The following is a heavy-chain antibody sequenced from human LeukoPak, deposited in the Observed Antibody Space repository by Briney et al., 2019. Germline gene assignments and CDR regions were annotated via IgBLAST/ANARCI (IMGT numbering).Heavy chain of an antibody. CDR1: GGSISSSSYY. CDR2: IYYSGST. CDR3: ASLFWSGSFDY. Sequence: PSETLSLTCTVSGGSISSSSYYWGWIRQPPGKGLEWIGSIYYSGSTYYNPSLKSRVTISVDTSKNQFSLKLSSVTAADTAVYYCASLFWSGSFDYWGQGTLVTVSS. D-gene: IGHD3-3*01. J-gene: IGHJ4*02. V-gene: IGHV4-39*07.